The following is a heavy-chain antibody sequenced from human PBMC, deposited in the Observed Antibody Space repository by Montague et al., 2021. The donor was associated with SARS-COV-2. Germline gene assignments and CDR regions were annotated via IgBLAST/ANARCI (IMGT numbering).Heavy chain of an antibody. Sequence: SLRLSCAASGLISGIYWMHWVRQPPGKGLEWVSRINSDGSSISYADSVKGRFTISKDNARNTLYLQMNSPRVEDTAVYYCAEVTGSMGYYYAMDVWGQRTTVTVSS. CDR2: INSDGSSI. V-gene: IGHV3-74*01. J-gene: IGHJ6*02. CDR1: GLISGIYW. D-gene: IGHD4-23*01. CDR3: AEVTGSMGYYYAMDV.